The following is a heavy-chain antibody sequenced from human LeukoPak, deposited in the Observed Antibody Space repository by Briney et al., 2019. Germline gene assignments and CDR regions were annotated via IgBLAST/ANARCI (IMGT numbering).Heavy chain of an antibody. J-gene: IGHJ4*02. D-gene: IGHD3-10*01. V-gene: IGHV3-33*01. Sequence: GGSLRLSSAASGFTFSSYGMHWVRQAPGKGLEWVAVIWYDGSNKYYADSVKGRFTISRDNSKNTLYLQMNSLRAEDTAVYYCARAQYGSGSYYNVYFDYWGQGTLVTVSS. CDR1: GFTFSSYG. CDR2: IWYDGSNK. CDR3: ARAQYGSGSYYNVYFDY.